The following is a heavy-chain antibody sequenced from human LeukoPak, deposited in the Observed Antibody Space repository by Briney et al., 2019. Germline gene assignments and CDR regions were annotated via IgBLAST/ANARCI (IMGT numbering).Heavy chain of an antibody. CDR3: ARAGERPARWLQSKGEPNFDY. D-gene: IGHD5-24*01. CDR1: GGSFSGYY. V-gene: IGHV4-34*01. Sequence: SETLSLTCAVYGGSFSGYYWSWIRQPPGKGLEWIGEINHSGSTNYNPSLKSRVTISVDTSKNQFSLKLSSVTAADTAVYYCARAGERPARWLQSKGEPNFDYWGQGTLVTVSS. J-gene: IGHJ4*02. CDR2: INHSGST.